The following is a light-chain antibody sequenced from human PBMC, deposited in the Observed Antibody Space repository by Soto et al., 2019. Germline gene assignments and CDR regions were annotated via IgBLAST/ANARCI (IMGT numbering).Light chain of an antibody. V-gene: IGLV2-8*01. Sequence: QSVLTQPPSASGSPGQSVTSSCTGTSSDVGSYKFVSWYQQHPGKAPKLMMYEVSKRPSGVPDRFSGSKSGNTASLTVSGLQAEDEADYFCSSYAGNYNLVFGGGTKVTVL. CDR1: SSDVGSYKF. J-gene: IGLJ2*01. CDR3: SSYAGNYNLV. CDR2: EVS.